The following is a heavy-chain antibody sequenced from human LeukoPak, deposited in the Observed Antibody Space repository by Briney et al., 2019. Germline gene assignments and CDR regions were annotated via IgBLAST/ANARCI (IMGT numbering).Heavy chain of an antibody. J-gene: IGHJ5*02. CDR3: ARGFEYSSSWYWFDP. D-gene: IGHD6-13*01. Sequence: ASVKVSCKASGYTFTGYYMHWVRQAPGQGLEWMGWINPNSGNTGYAQKFQGRVTMTRNTSISTAYMELSSLRSEDTAVYYCARGFEYSSSWYWFDPWGQGTLVTVSS. CDR1: GYTFTGYY. CDR2: INPNSGNT. V-gene: IGHV1-8*02.